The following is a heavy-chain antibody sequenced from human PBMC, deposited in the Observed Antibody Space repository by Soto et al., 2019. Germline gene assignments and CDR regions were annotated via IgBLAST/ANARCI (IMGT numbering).Heavy chain of an antibody. CDR3: AKMLVSAAAGPYYFDY. Sequence: GGSLSLSCAASGFTFSSYAMSWVRQAPGKGLEWVSAISGSGGSTYYADSVKGRFTISRDNSKNTLYLQMNSLRAEDTAVYYCAKMLVSAAAGPYYFDYWGQGTLVTVSS. J-gene: IGHJ4*02. CDR1: GFTFSSYA. V-gene: IGHV3-23*01. CDR2: ISGSGGST. D-gene: IGHD6-13*01.